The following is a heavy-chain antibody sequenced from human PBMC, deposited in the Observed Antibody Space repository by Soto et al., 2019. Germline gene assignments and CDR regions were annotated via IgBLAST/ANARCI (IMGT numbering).Heavy chain of an antibody. Sequence: QVQLVESGGGVVQPGRSLRLSCAASGFTFSSYAMHWVRQAPGKGLEWVAVISYDGSNKYYADSVKGRFTISRDNSKNTLYLQMNSLRAEDTAVYYCATALRGWIQLGWFDPWGQGTLVTVSS. CDR1: GFTFSSYA. D-gene: IGHD5-18*01. CDR2: ISYDGSNK. J-gene: IGHJ5*02. V-gene: IGHV3-30-3*01. CDR3: ATALRGWIQLGWFDP.